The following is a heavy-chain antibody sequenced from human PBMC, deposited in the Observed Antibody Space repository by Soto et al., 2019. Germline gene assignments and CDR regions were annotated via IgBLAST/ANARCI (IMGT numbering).Heavy chain of an antibody. CDR2: IYYSGST. J-gene: IGHJ6*02. D-gene: IGHD4-17*01. V-gene: IGHV4-31*03. CDR1: GGSISSGGYY. Sequence: QVQLQESGPGLVKPSQTLSLTCTVSGGSISSGGYYWSWIRQHPGKGLEWIGYIYYSGSTYYNPSLKSRVTISVDTSKNQFSLKLSSVTAADTAVYYCARERNDYGDRRPGMDVWGQGTTVTVSS. CDR3: ARERNDYGDRRPGMDV.